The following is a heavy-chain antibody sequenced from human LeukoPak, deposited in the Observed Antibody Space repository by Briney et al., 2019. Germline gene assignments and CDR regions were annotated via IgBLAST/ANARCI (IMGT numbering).Heavy chain of an antibody. Sequence: GGSLRLSCAASGFTVSSNYMSWVRQAPGKGLEWVSVIYSGGSTYYADSVKGRFTISRDNSKNTLYLQMNSLRAEDTAVYYCAKGFEQLVPPLGLWGQGTLVTVSS. CDR1: GFTVSSNY. D-gene: IGHD6-13*01. CDR2: IYSGGST. J-gene: IGHJ4*02. CDR3: AKGFEQLVPPLGL. V-gene: IGHV3-66*01.